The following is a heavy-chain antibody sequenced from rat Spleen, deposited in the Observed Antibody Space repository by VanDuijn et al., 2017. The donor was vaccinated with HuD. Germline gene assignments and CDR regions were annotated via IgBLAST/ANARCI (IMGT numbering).Heavy chain of an antibody. CDR2: ISTGGTNT. CDR1: GFTFSNFD. V-gene: IGHV5S13*01. J-gene: IGHJ4*01. CDR3: TRGYVMDA. Sequence: EVQLVESGGGLMQPGRSLKLSCAVSGFTFSNFDMAWVRQAPTKGLEWIASISTGGTNTYYRGSVKGRFTISRDNAKNTQYLQMDSLRSEDTATYYCTRGYVMDAWGQGASVTVSS.